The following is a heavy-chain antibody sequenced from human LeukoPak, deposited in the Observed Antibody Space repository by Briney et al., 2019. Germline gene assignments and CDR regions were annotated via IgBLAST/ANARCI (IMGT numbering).Heavy chain of an antibody. V-gene: IGHV3-23*01. CDR3: AEDEFRLNWFDP. J-gene: IGHJ5*02. Sequence: GGSLRLSCAASGFTFSSYAMSWVRQAPGKGLEWVSAISGSGGSTYYADSVKGRFTISRDNSKNTLYLQMNSLRAEDTAVYYCAEDEFRLNWFDPWGQGTLVTVSS. D-gene: IGHD3-10*01. CDR2: ISGSGGST. CDR1: GFTFSSYA.